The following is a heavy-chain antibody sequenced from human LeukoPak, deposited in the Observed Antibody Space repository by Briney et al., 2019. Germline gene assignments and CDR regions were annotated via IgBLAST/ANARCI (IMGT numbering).Heavy chain of an antibody. CDR2: ISAYNGNT. J-gene: IGHJ4*02. Sequence: ASVKVSCKASGYTFTSYDINLVRLAPGQGIEWMGWISAYNGNTNYAQKLQGRVTMTTDTSTSTDYMELRSLRSDDTAVYYCARDSEVEQLGLFDYWGQGTLVTVSS. CDR3: ARDSEVEQLGLFDY. D-gene: IGHD6-13*01. CDR1: GYTFTSYD. V-gene: IGHV1-18*01.